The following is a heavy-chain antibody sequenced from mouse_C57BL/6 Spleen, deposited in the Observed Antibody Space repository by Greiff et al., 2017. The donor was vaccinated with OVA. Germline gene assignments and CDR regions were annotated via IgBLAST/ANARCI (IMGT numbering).Heavy chain of an antibody. CDR1: GFTFSSYA. J-gene: IGHJ2*01. D-gene: IGHD1-1*01. CDR3: ARVRGYYYDGPFDY. CDR2: ISDGGSYT. Sequence: EVKVVESGGGLVKPGGSLKLSCAASGFTFSSYAMSWVRQTPEKRLEWVATISDGGSYTYYPDNVKGRFTLSRDNAKNILYLQMSHLKSEDTSMYYCARVRGYYYDGPFDYWGQGTTLTVSS. V-gene: IGHV5-4*03.